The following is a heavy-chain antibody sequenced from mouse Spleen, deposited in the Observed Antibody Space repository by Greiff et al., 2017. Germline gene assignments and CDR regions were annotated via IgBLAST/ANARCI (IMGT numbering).Heavy chain of an antibody. CDR1: GFTFSDYG. Sequence: EVKLMESGGGLVKPGGSLKLSCAASGFTFSDYGMHWVRQAPEKGLEWVAYISSGSSTIYYADTVKGRFTISRDNAKNTLFLQMTSLRSEDTAMYYCARPIYLGAMDYWGQGTSVTVSS. J-gene: IGHJ4*01. CDR3: ARPIYLGAMDY. D-gene: IGHD2-1*01. CDR2: ISSGSSTI. V-gene: IGHV5-17*01.